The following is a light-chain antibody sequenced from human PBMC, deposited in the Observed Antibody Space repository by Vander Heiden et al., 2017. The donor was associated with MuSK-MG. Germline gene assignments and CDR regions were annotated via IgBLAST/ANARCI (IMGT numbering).Light chain of an antibody. Sequence: DIQMTQSPSSLSASVGDRVTITCRASQSISSYLNWYQQKPGKAPKLLIYAASSLQSGVPSRFSGSGSGTDFTLTISRLQPEDFATYYSQQSDSTPRTFGQGTKVEIK. CDR2: AAS. CDR1: QSISSY. V-gene: IGKV1-39*01. CDR3: QQSDSTPRT. J-gene: IGKJ1*01.